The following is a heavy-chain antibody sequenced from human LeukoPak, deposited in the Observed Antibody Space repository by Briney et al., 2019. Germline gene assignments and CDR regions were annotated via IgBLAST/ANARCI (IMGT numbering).Heavy chain of an antibody. Sequence: ASVKVSCKASGGTFSSYAISWVRQAPGQGLEWMGRIIPILGIANYAQKFQGGVTITADKSTSTAYMELSSLRSEDTAVYYCARTRITIFGVIMAYYYGMDVWGQGTTVTVSS. CDR2: IIPILGIA. D-gene: IGHD3-3*01. J-gene: IGHJ6*02. CDR3: ARTRITIFGVIMAYYYGMDV. CDR1: GGTFSSYA. V-gene: IGHV1-69*04.